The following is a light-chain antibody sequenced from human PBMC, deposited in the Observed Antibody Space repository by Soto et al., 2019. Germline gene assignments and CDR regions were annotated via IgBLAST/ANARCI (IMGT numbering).Light chain of an antibody. CDR3: LQDYNYPRT. Sequence: AIKVTQSPSSLSASVGDRVTIPCRASQAIRTDLGWYQQKPGKAPKLLIYGASTLQGGVPSRFSGSGSGTDFTLTISSLQPEDFATYYCLQDYNYPRTFGQGTMVDVK. J-gene: IGKJ1*01. CDR1: QAIRTD. CDR2: GAS. V-gene: IGKV1-6*01.